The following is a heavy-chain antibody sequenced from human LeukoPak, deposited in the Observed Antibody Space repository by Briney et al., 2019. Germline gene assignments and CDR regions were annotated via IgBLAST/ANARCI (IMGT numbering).Heavy chain of an antibody. J-gene: IGHJ6*02. CDR2: ISSSSSYI. CDR3: ARDSVPVNCSSTSCYIDYYYYGMDV. CDR1: GFTFSSYS. V-gene: IGHV3-21*01. Sequence: GGSLRLSWAASGFTFSSYSMNWVRQAPGKGLEWVSSISSSSSYIYYADSVKGRFTISRDNAKNSLYLQMNSLRAEDTAVYYCARDSVPVNCSSTSCYIDYYYYGMDVWGQGTTVTVSS. D-gene: IGHD2-2*02.